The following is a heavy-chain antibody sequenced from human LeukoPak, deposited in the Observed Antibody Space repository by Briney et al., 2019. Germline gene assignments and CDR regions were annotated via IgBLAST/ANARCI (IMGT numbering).Heavy chain of an antibody. CDR1: GFTFSSYA. J-gene: IGHJ1*01. CDR2: ISYDGSNK. V-gene: IGHV3-30*14. D-gene: IGHD3-10*01. CDR3: AKSSEELPEYFQH. Sequence: GGSLRLSCAASGFTFSSYAMHWVRQAPGKGLEWVAVISYDGSNKYYADSVKGRFTISRDNSKNTLYLQMNSLRAEDTAVYYCAKSSEELPEYFQHWGQGTLVTVSS.